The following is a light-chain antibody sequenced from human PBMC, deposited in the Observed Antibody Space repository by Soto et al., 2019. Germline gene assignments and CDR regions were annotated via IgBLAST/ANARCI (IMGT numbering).Light chain of an antibody. CDR2: EVN. J-gene: IGLJ2*01. CDR3: TSFTGSSTPVV. V-gene: IGLV2-14*01. CDR1: SSDVGGYNY. Sequence: QSALTQPPSASGSPGQSGTISCTGTSSDVGGYNYVSWYQQHPGKAPKLMLYEVNSRPSGVSSRFSGSKSGNTASLTISGLQGEDEADYYCTSFTGSSTPVVFGGGTELTVL.